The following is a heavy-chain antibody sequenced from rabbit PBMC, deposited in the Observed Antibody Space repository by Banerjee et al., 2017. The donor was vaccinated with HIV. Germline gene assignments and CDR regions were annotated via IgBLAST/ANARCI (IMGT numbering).Heavy chain of an antibody. Sequence: QSLEESGGDLVKPGASLTLTCTASGFSFSSGYDTCWVRQAPGKGLEWIACIYTGSSGSTYYASWAKGRFTISKTSSTTVALQMTSLTAADTATSFCARGSAYAGAGYALWGPGTLVTVS. J-gene: IGHJ6*01. CDR2: IYTGSSGST. CDR3: ARGSAYAGAGYAL. V-gene: IGHV1S40*01. CDR1: GFSFSSGYD. D-gene: IGHD4-2*01.